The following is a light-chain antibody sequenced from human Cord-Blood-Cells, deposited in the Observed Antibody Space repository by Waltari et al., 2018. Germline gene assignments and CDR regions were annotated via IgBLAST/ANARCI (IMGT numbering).Light chain of an antibody. CDR1: QSISSY. CDR3: QQSYITPLT. Sequence: DIHMTQHPSSLSASVGDRVTITCRASQSISSYLNWYQQKPGKAPKLLIYAASSLQSGVPSRFSGSGSGTDFTLTISSLQPEDFATYYCQQSYITPLTFGGGTKVEIK. CDR2: AAS. J-gene: IGKJ4*01. V-gene: IGKV1-39*01.